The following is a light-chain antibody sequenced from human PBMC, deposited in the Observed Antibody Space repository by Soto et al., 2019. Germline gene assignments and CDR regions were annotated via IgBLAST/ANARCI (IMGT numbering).Light chain of an antibody. Sequence: EIVLTQSPGTLSLSPGERATLSCRASPSVSSSYLAWYQQKPGQAPRLLIYDASRATGIPDRFSASGSGIDFALPVTRLEPEGFAVYCCDHYGTSALFGPGTKVDI. V-gene: IGKV3-20*01. CDR1: PSVSSSY. CDR2: DAS. J-gene: IGKJ3*01. CDR3: DHYGTSAL.